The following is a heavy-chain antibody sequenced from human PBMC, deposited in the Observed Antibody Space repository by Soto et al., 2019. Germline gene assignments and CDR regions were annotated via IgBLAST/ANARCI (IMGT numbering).Heavy chain of an antibody. CDR3: ATVRYSSGWYDGVPNDDEYFQQ. CDR2: FDPEDGET. V-gene: IGHV1-24*01. D-gene: IGHD6-19*01. CDR1: GYTLTELS. J-gene: IGHJ1*01. Sequence: GXSVKVSCKVSGYTLTELSMHWVRQAPGKGLEWMGGFDPEDGETIYAQKFQGRVTMTEDTSTDTAYMELSSLRSEDTAVYYCATVRYSSGWYDGVPNDDEYFQQWGQGTLVTVSS.